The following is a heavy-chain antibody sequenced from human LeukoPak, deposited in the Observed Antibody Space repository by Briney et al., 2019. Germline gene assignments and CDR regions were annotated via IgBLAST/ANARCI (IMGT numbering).Heavy chain of an antibody. V-gene: IGHV1-2*02. CDR3: ARDGGLDY. CDR2: INPNSGAT. Sequence: ASVKVSCKASGYTFAVYYMHWLRQAPGQGLEWMGWINPNSGATNYAQKFQGRVTMTRDTSISTAYMELSRLRSDDTAVYYCARDGGLDYWGQGTLVTVSS. CDR1: GYTFAVYY. J-gene: IGHJ4*02. D-gene: IGHD3-10*01.